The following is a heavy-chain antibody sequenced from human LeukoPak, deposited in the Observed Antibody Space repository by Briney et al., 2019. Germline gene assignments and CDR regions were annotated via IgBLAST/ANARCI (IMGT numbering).Heavy chain of an antibody. D-gene: IGHD6-19*01. CDR3: ARAGTIAVAVYFDY. Sequence: ASVKVSCKASGYTFTSYDINWVRQAPGQGLEWMGIINPSGGSTSYAQKFQGRVTMTRDTSTGTVYMELSSLRSEDTAVYYCARAGTIAVAVYFDYWGQGTLVTVSP. CDR1: GYTFTSYD. V-gene: IGHV1-46*01. CDR2: INPSGGST. J-gene: IGHJ4*02.